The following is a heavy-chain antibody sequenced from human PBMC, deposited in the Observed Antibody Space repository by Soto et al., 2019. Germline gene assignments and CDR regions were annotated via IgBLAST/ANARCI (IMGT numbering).Heavy chain of an antibody. D-gene: IGHD1-26*01. Sequence: GGSLRLSCAASGFIFENFGMSWVRQAPGKWLEWISSISGSGFKKYYADSVKGRFTISRDNSKSTVYLELNNLSAEDTAVYHCAKNQGVELVPLATVDWFDPWGQGXVVTVYS. CDR3: AKNQGVELVPLATVDWFDP. CDR2: ISGSGFKK. CDR1: GFIFENFG. J-gene: IGHJ5*02. V-gene: IGHV3-23*01.